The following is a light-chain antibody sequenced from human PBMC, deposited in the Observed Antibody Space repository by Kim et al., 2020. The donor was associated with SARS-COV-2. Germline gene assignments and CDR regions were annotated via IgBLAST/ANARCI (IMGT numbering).Light chain of an antibody. CDR1: QSVLYSSNNKNY. CDR2: WAS. CDR3: QQYYSTPFS. J-gene: IGKJ4*01. V-gene: IGKV4-1*01. Sequence: DIVMTQSPDSLAVSLGERATINCKSSQSVLYSSNNKNYLAWYQQKPGQPPKLLIYWASTRESGVPDRFSGSGSGTDFTLTISSRQAEDVAVYYCQQYYSTPFSFGGGTKVDIK.